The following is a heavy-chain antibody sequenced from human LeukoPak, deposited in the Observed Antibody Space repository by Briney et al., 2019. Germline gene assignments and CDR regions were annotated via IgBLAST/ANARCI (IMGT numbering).Heavy chain of an antibody. CDR1: GFTFSSYA. Sequence: GGSLRLSCAAPGFTFSSYAMSWVRQAPGKGLEWVSVISASGGAYHADSVKGRFTISRDNSNNTLYLQMNSLRAEDTAVYYCAKSPTIAVAGTEIDYWGQGTLVTVSS. V-gene: IGHV3-23*01. J-gene: IGHJ4*02. CDR2: ISASGGA. D-gene: IGHD6-19*01. CDR3: AKSPTIAVAGTEIDY.